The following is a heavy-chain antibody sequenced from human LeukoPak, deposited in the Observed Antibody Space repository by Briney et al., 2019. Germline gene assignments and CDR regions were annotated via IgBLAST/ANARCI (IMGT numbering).Heavy chain of an antibody. Sequence: SEPLSLPCTVSGDPITGYYWTWIRQPAGKGLEGIGRIYSGGSKIHNTPLKSRVTMSVDTSKNQFSLKLSSVTAADTAVYYCATGRDADSARGYYDMDVWGQGTTVTVSS. V-gene: IGHV4-4*07. CDR3: ATGRDADSARGYYDMDV. D-gene: IGHD5-24*01. CDR2: IYSGGSK. J-gene: IGHJ6*02. CDR1: GDPITGYY.